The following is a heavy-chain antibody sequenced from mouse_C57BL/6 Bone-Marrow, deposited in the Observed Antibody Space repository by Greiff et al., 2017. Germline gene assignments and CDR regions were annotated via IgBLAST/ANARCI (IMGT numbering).Heavy chain of an antibody. CDR1: GFTFSDYG. D-gene: IGHD2-4*01. J-gene: IGHJ3*01. CDR2: ISSCSSTI. V-gene: IGHV5-17*01. CDR3: ARIYYDYDAWFAY. Sequence: ELKFVDSVGGLVKPGGSLTLSCAASGFTFSDYGMHWVRPAPEPGLEWVAYISSCSSTIYYADTVKGRFTSSRENAKNTLFLQMTSLRSEDTAMYYCARIYYDYDAWFAYWGQGTLVTVSA.